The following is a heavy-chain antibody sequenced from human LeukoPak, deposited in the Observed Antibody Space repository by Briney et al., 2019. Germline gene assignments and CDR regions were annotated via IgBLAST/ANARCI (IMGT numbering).Heavy chain of an antibody. V-gene: IGHV4-61*02. Sequence: SSETLSLTCTVSGGSISSGSYYWSWIRQPAGKGLEWIGRIYTSGSTNYNPSLKSRVTISVDPSKNQFSLKLRSVTAADTAVYYCASRMITNPWWGQGTLVTVSS. D-gene: IGHD3-16*01. J-gene: IGHJ4*02. CDR2: IYTSGST. CDR3: ASRMITNPW. CDR1: GGSISSGSYY.